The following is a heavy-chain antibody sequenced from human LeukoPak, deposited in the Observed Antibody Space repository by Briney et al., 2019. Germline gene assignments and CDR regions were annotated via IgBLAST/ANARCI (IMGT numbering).Heavy chain of an antibody. CDR2: ISTNTGNP. CDR1: GYTFTIYA. J-gene: IGHJ5*02. CDR3: ARGPVAVAGQNWFDP. Sequence: ASVKVSCKSSGYTFTIYAMNWVRQAPGQGLEWMGWISTNTGNPTYAQSFTGRFVFSLDTSVSTAYLQISSLKAEDTAVYYCARGPVAVAGQNWFDPWGQGTLVTVSS. V-gene: IGHV7-4-1*02. D-gene: IGHD6-19*01.